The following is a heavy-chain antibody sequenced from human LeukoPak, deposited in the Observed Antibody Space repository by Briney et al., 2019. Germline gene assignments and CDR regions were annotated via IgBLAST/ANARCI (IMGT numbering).Heavy chain of an antibody. CDR3: ARTPHSGPRGAFDI. V-gene: IGHV1-69*13. CDR1: GGTFSSYA. D-gene: IGHD5-12*01. J-gene: IGHJ3*02. Sequence: GASVKVSCKASGGTFSSYAISWVRQAPGQGLEWMGGIIPIFGTANYAQKSQGRVTITADESTSTAYMELSSLRSEDTAVYYCARTPHSGPRGAFDIWGQGTMVTVSS. CDR2: IIPIFGTA.